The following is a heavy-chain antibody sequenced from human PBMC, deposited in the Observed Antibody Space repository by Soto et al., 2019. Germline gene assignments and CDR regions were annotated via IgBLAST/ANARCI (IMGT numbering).Heavy chain of an antibody. D-gene: IGHD2-21*02. V-gene: IGHV4-59*01. Sequence: SETLSLTCTVSGGSISSYYWSWIRQPPGKGLEWIGYIYYSGSTNYNPSLKSRVTISVDTSKNQFSLKLSSVTAADTAVYYCAREAYCGGVCYVVDAFDIWGQGTMVTVSS. CDR2: IYYSGST. CDR1: GGSISSYY. J-gene: IGHJ3*02. CDR3: AREAYCGGVCYVVDAFDI.